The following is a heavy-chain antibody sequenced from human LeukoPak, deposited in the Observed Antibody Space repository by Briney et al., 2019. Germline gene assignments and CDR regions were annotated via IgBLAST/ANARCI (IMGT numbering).Heavy chain of an antibody. Sequence: GGSLGLSCSASGFSFSTYAMSWVRQAPGKGLNGVSRITGTGSTTQYAESVKGRFTISRGNSRNTLYLQMNSLRVEDTAVYYCARQPNWNDLGRFDPWGQGTLVTVSS. CDR2: ITGTGSTT. D-gene: IGHD1-1*01. J-gene: IGHJ5*02. V-gene: IGHV3-23*01. CDR1: GFSFSTYA. CDR3: ARQPNWNDLGRFDP.